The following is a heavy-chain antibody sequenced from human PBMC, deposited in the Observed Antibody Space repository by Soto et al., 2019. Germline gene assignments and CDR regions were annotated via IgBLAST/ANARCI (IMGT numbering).Heavy chain of an antibody. CDR2: INPNSGGT. CDR1: GYTFTGYY. Sequence: WASVKVSCKASGYTFTGYYMHWVRQAPGQGLEWMGWINPNSGGTNYAQKFQGWVTMTRDTSISTAYMELSRLRSDDTAVYYCASSFTYSTNWFDPWGQGTLVTVSS. D-gene: IGHD1-26*01. V-gene: IGHV1-2*04. CDR3: ASSFTYSTNWFDP. J-gene: IGHJ5*02.